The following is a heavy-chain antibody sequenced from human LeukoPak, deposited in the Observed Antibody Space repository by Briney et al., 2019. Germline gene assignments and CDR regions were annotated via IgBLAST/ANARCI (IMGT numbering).Heavy chain of an antibody. CDR1: GYTFTGYY. CDR3: AREGTLRDGYNLFDY. J-gene: IGHJ4*02. CDR2: INPNSGGT. D-gene: IGHD5-24*01. Sequence: GASVKVSCKASGYTFTGYYMHWVRQAPGQGLEWMGWINPNSGGTSYAQKFQGRVTMTRDTSISTAYMELSRLRSDDTAVYYCAREGTLRDGYNLFDYWGQGTLVTVSS. V-gene: IGHV1-2*02.